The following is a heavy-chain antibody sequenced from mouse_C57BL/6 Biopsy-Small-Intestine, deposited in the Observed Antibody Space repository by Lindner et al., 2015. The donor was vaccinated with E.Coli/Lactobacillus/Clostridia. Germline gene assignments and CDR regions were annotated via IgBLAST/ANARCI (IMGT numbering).Heavy chain of an antibody. V-gene: IGHV1-4*01. CDR2: IGTYNGNT. D-gene: IGHD2-1*01. Sequence: SVKVSCKTSGYTFTNYAITWVRQAPGQGLEWIGWIGTYNGNTNYAQNLQDRVTMTTDTSTNTAYLELRTLRSDDTAVYYCARLLPLVGTSPFDYWGQGTLVSVSS. CDR3: ARLLPLVGTSPFDY. J-gene: IGHJ4*01. CDR1: GYTFTNYA.